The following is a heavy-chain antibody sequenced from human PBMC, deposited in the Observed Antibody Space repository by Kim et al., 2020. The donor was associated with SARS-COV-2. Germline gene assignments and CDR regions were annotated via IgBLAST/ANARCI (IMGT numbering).Heavy chain of an antibody. V-gene: IGHV1-24*01. CDR3: ATDSGTVASYDY. D-gene: IGHD3-10*01. J-gene: IGHJ4*02. CDR2: FDPEDGET. Sequence: ASVKVSCQVSGYTLTDLSMLWVRQSPGKGLEWMGGFDPEDGETIYAQKYQGRVTMTEDTSTDTAYMELSSLRSEDTAMYYCATDSGTVASYDYWGQGTLV. CDR1: GYTLTDLS.